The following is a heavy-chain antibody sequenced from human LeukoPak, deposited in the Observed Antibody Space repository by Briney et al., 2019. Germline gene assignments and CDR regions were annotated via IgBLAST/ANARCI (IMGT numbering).Heavy chain of an antibody. CDR3: ARGGLVGAALLDY. D-gene: IGHD1-26*01. CDR2: IYYSGST. Sequence: SETLSLTCTVSGGSISSYYWSWIRQPPGKGLEWIGYIYYSGSTNYNPSLKSRVTISVDTSKNQFSLKLNSMTAADTAVYYCARGGLVGAALLDYWGQGAQVTVSS. CDR1: GGSISSYY. J-gene: IGHJ4*02. V-gene: IGHV4-59*01.